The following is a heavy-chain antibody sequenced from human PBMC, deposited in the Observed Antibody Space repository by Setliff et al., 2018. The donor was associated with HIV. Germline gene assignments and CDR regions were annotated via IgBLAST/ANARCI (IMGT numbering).Heavy chain of an antibody. J-gene: IGHJ4*02. V-gene: IGHV2-5*02. CDR2: IYWDDDK. D-gene: IGHD3-10*01. CDR3: PNLSPYGSGSYYNPGY. Sequence: SGPTLVNPTQTLTLTCXXXXXSLSISGVGVGWIRQPPGKALEWLALIYWDDDKRYSPSLKSRLTITKDISKNQVVLTMTNMDPVDTATYYCPNLSPYGSGSYYNPGYWGQGTLVTVSS. CDR1: XXSLSISGVG.